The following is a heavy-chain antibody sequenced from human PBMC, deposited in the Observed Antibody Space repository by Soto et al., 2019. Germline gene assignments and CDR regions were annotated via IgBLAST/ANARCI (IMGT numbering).Heavy chain of an antibody. Sequence: QLQLQESGSGLVKPSQTLSLTCAVSGGSISRGGYSWSWIRQPPGKGLEGIGYIYHSGSIYYNPSLKRRVTISVDMSKNQLSLKLRSVTAADTALSDCARVPDYLGQATLVTVSS. CDR2: IYHSGSI. CDR1: GGSISRGGYS. CDR3: ARVPDY. J-gene: IGHJ4*02. V-gene: IGHV4-30-2*01.